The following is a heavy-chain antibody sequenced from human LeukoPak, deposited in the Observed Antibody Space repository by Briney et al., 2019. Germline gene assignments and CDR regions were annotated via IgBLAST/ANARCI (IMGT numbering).Heavy chain of an antibody. D-gene: IGHD4-11*01. CDR3: ARGDYSNYPLGAFDI. V-gene: IGHV5-51*01. CDR2: IYPTDSDT. Sequence: GESLKISCKGSGYTFSNYWIGWVRQMPGKGLEWMAIIYPTDSDTRYSPSFQGQVTISADKSISTAYLQWSSLRASDTAMYYCARGDYSNYPLGAFDIWGQGTMVTVSS. J-gene: IGHJ3*02. CDR1: GYTFSNYW.